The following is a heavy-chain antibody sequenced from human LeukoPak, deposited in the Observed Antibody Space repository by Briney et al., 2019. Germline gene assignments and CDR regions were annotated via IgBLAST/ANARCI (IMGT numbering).Heavy chain of an antibody. J-gene: IGHJ4*02. V-gene: IGHV3-23*01. D-gene: IGHD3-10*01. Sequence: GGSLRLSCAASGFTFSSYSMNWVRQAPGKGLEWVSAISGSGGSTYYADSVKGRFTISRDNSKNTLYLQMNSLRAEDTAVYYCAKERDMVRGVIITSTFDYWGQGTLVTVSS. CDR1: GFTFSSYS. CDR3: AKERDMVRGVIITSTFDY. CDR2: ISGSGGST.